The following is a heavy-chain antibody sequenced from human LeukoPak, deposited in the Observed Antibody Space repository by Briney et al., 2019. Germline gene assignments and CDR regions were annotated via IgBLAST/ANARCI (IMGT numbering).Heavy chain of an antibody. CDR2: INWNGGST. CDR3: ARVTTQKYDYYYGMDV. V-gene: IGHV3-20*01. CDR1: GFTFDDYG. J-gene: IGHJ6*02. D-gene: IGHD4-17*01. Sequence: GGSLRLSCAASGFTFDDYGMSWVRQAPRKGLEWVSGINWNGGSTGYADSVKGRFTISRDNAKNSLYLQMNSLRAEDTALYHCARVTTQKYDYYYGMDVWGQGTTVTVSS.